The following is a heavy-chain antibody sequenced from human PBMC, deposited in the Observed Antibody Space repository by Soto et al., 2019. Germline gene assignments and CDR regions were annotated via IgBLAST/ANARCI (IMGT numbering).Heavy chain of an antibody. CDR2: ISASGDST. CDR3: AKIPFRSSFYYFDY. V-gene: IGHV3-23*01. J-gene: IGHJ4*02. D-gene: IGHD6-6*01. CDR1: GFTFRSYA. Sequence: PGGSLRLSCAASGFTFRSYAMSWVRQAPGKGLEWVSAISASGDSTYSADSVKGLFSISRDNSKNTLYLQMNNLRAEDTAVYYCAKIPFRSSFYYFDYWGPGTLVTLSS.